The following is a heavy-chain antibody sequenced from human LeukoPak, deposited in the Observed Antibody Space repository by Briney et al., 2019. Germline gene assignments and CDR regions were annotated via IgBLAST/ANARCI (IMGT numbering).Heavy chain of an antibody. CDR3: ARASDPWLQLT. CDR2: IKQDGSEK. D-gene: IGHD5-24*01. V-gene: IGHV3-7*05. Sequence: GGSLRLSCAASRFTFSNYWMIWVRQAPGKGLEWVGNIKQDGSEKRYADSVRGRFSISRDNAQTSLYLQMNSLRAEDTAVYYCARASDPWLQLTWGQGTLVTVSS. CDR1: RFTFSNYW. J-gene: IGHJ5*02.